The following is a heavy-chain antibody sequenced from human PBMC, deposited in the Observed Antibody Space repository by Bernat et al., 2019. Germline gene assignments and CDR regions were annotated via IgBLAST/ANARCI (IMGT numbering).Heavy chain of an antibody. V-gene: IGHV1-2*04. CDR3: ARGEGVDGYGDIYACDI. Sequence: QVQLVQSGAEVKKPGASVKVSCKASGYTFTGYYMHWVRQAPGQGLEWMGWINPNSGGTNYAQKFQGWVTMTRDTSISTAYMELSRLRSDDAAVYYCARGEGVDGYGDIYACDIGGQGTLFSVSS. CDR1: GYTFTGYY. J-gene: IGHJ3*02. D-gene: IGHD4-17*01. CDR2: INPNSGGT.